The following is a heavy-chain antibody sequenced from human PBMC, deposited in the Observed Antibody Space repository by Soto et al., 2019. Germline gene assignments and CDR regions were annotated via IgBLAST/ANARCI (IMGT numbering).Heavy chain of an antibody. V-gene: IGHV4-39*01. CDR2: IYYSGST. CDR1: GGSISSSSYY. J-gene: IGHJ6*02. D-gene: IGHD3-10*01. Sequence: SETLSLTCTVSGGSISSSSYYWGWIRQPPGKGLEWIGSIYYSGSTYYNPSLKSRVTISVDTSKNQFSLKLSSVTAADTAVYYCQGLTHSGSYYFLSDYYYYGMDVWGQGTTVTVSS. CDR3: QGLTHSGSYYFLSDYYYYGMDV.